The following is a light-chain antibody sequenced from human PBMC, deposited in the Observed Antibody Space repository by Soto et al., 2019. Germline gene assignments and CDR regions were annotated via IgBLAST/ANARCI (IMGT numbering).Light chain of an antibody. CDR3: SSYTSSSTRV. Sequence: QSVLTQPPSVSGSPGQSIAISCPGSSSDVGGYNYVSWYQQHPGKAPQLIIYEVTNRPSGVSNRFSGSKSGNTASLTISGLQAEDEADYYCSSYTSSSTRVFGTGTKVTVL. J-gene: IGLJ1*01. CDR2: EVT. V-gene: IGLV2-14*01. CDR1: SSDVGGYNY.